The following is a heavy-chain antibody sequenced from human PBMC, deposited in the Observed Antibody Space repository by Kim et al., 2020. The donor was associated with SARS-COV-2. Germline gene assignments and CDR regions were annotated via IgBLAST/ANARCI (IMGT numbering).Heavy chain of an antibody. Sequence: NYNPSLKGRGTISVEPSKKQFSLRLSSVTAADAAVYYCARHLRNWYFDLWGRGTLVTVSS. CDR3: ARHLRNWYFDL. V-gene: IGHV4-39*01. J-gene: IGHJ2*01.